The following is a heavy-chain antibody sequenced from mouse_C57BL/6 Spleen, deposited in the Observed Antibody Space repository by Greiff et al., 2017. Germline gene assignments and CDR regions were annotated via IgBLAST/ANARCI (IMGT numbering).Heavy chain of an antibody. J-gene: IGHJ4*01. CDR1: GFSLTSYG. D-gene: IGHD2-5*01. CDR2: IWSGGST. Sequence: VQLVESGPGLVQPSQSLSITCTVSGFSLTSYGVHWVRQSPGKGLESLGVIWSGGSTDYNAAFISRLSISKDNSKSQVFFKMNSLQADDTAIYYCARAYYSNYGVGFYAMDYWGQGTSVTVSS. V-gene: IGHV2-2*01. CDR3: ARAYYSNYGVGFYAMDY.